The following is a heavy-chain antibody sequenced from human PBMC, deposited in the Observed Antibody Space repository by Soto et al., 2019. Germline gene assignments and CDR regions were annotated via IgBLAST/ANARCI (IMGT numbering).Heavy chain of an antibody. CDR3: ARESKPTYYFAY. J-gene: IGHJ4*02. V-gene: IGHV4-59*01. CDR1: GGSISSYH. CDR2: IYYTGNT. Sequence: PSETLSLTCTVSGGSISSYHWSWIRQPPGKGLEWIGYIYYTGNTNYNPSLKSRVSISVDTSKNQFSLRLSSVTAADTAVYYCARESKPTYYFAYRGQGTLVTVSS. D-gene: IGHD4-4*01.